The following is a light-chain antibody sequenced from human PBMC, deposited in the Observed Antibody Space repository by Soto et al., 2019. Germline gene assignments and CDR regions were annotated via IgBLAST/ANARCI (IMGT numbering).Light chain of an antibody. CDR2: GAS. CDR1: QSVSSSY. Sequence: EIVLTQSPGTLSLSPGERATLSCRASQSVSSSYLAWYQQKPGQAPRLLIYGASSRATGIPDRFSGSGSETDFTLTISRLEPEDFAMYYCKQYGSPPPRKFGKGKKVDIK. CDR3: KQYGSPPPRK. J-gene: IGKJ1*01. V-gene: IGKV3-20*01.